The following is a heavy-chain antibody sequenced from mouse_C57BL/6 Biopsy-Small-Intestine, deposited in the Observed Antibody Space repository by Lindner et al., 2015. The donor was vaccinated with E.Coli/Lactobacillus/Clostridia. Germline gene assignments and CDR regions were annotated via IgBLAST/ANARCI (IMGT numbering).Heavy chain of an antibody. CDR2: IRSKGSNYAT. D-gene: IGHD3-1*01. CDR1: GFTFNTYA. V-gene: IGHV10-3*01. CDR3: VRDRAGTGYFDV. Sequence: VQLQESGGGLVQPKGSLKLSCAASGFTFNTYAMHWVRQAPGKGLEWVARIRSKGSNYATYYADSVKDRFTISRDDSQSMLYLQMNNLKTEDTAMYYCVRDRAGTGYFDVWGTGTTVTVSS. J-gene: IGHJ1*03.